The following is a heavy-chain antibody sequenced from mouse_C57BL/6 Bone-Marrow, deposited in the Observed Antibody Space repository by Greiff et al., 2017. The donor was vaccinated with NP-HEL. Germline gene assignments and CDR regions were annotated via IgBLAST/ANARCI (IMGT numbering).Heavy chain of an antibody. CDR2: IHPNSGST. Sequence: QVQLQQPGAELVKPGASVKLSCKASGYTFTSYWMHWVKQRPGQGLEWIGMIHPNSGSTNYNEKFKSKATLTVDQSSSTAYMQLSSLTSEDSAVYYCASEVYYEYAPGYWGQGTTLTVSS. CDR1: GYTFTSYW. J-gene: IGHJ2*01. V-gene: IGHV1-64*01. D-gene: IGHD2-4*01. CDR3: ASEVYYEYAPGY.